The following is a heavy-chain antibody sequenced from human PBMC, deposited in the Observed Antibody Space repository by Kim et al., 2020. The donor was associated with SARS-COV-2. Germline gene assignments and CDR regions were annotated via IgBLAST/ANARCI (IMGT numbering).Heavy chain of an antibody. V-gene: IGHV4-59*13. CDR3: ARGKLTYYYDSSGYTGRAFDI. J-gene: IGHJ3*02. CDR1: GGSISSYY. D-gene: IGHD3-22*01. CDR2: IYYSGST. Sequence: SETLSLTCTVSGGSISSYYWSWIRQPPGKGLEWIGYIYYSGSTNYNPSLKSRVTISVDTSKNQFSLKLSSVTAADTAVYYCARGKLTYYYDSSGYTGRAFDIWGQGTMVTVSS.